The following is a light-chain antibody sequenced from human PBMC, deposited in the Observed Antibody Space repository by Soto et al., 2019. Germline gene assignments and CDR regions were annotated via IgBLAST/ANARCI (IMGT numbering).Light chain of an antibody. Sequence: DIQMTRSPSSLSAPVGDRVTITCRASQSISSYLNWYQQKPGKAPKLLIYAASSLQSGVPSRFSGSGSGTDFTLTISSLQPEDFATYYCQQSYSTPLTFGGGTKVDIK. CDR3: QQSYSTPLT. J-gene: IGKJ4*01. CDR2: AAS. CDR1: QSISSY. V-gene: IGKV1-39*01.